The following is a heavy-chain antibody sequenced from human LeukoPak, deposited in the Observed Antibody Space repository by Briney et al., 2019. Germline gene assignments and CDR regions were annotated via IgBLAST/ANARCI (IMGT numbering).Heavy chain of an antibody. D-gene: IGHD3-22*01. Sequence: ASVKVSCKASGYTLTGFYIHWVRQAPGQGLEWMGWINPNSGDTKYAQKFQGRVTVTRDTSISTVYMELTRLRSEDTAVYYCARVPGRGYGLYSFDYWGQGTLVTVSS. CDR3: ARVPGRGYGLYSFDY. V-gene: IGHV1-2*02. CDR1: GYTLTGFY. CDR2: INPNSGDT. J-gene: IGHJ4*02.